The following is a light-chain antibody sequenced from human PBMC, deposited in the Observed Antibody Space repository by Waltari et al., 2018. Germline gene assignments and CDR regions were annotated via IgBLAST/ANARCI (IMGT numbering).Light chain of an antibody. Sequence: QLVLTQSPSASASLGASVKLTCTLSSGHSNYAIAWHQQQPEKGPRYLMKLNSDGTHNKGDGTPDRFSGSSSGAERYLTSSSLQSEDEADYYCQTWGTGIRVFGGGTKLTVL. J-gene: IGLJ3*02. CDR2: LNSDGTH. CDR3: QTWGTGIRV. CDR1: SGHSNYA. V-gene: IGLV4-69*01.